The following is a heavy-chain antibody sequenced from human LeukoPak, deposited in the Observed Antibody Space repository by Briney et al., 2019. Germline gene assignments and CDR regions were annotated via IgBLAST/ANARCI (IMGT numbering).Heavy chain of an antibody. J-gene: IGHJ4*02. CDR2: ISGDGGST. V-gene: IGHV3-43*02. CDR1: GFTFDDYA. CDR3: AKESGLPPKDPVVIDY. Sequence: GGSLRLSCAASGFTFDDYAMHWVRQAPGKGLEWVSLISGDGGSTYHADSVKGRFTISRDNSKNSLYLQMNSLRTEDTALYYCAKESGLPPKDPVVIDYWGQGTLVTVSS. D-gene: IGHD2-21*01.